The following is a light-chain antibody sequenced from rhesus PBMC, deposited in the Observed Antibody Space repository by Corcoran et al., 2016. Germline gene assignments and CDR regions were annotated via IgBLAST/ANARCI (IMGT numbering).Light chain of an antibody. V-gene: IGKV1-28*02. CDR3: LQPNRFPLA. J-gene: IGKJ4*01. CDR2: DAS. CDR1: QGLSRY. Sequence: DIQMTQSPSSLSASVGDTVTITCRASQGLSRYVNWFQQKPVKPPKHLFYDASSLGSWVPSRFSGSGSGTDFTLTIRSLPPEGFGTYYCLQPNRFPLAFGGVTKVQIK.